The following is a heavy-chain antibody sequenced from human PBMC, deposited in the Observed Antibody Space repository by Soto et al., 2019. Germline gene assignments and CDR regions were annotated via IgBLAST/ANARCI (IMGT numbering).Heavy chain of an antibody. CDR1: GYIFTSYG. CDR2: ISGYNGKT. V-gene: IGHV1-18*01. Sequence: ASVKVSCKASGYIFTSYGISWVRQAPGQGLEWMGWISGYNGKTTYAQNFQGRVTMTTDRSTSTAYMELRSLRSDDTALYYCTRDNRFSDYGGNHYFDYWGQGSLVTVSS. CDR3: TRDNRFSDYGGNHYFDY. D-gene: IGHD4-17*01. J-gene: IGHJ4*02.